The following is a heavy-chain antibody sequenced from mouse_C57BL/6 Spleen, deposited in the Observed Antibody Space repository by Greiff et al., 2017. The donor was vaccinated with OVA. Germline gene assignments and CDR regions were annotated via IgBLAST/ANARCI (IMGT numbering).Heavy chain of an antibody. CDR2: ISNGGGST. CDR1: GFTFSDYY. J-gene: IGHJ4*01. D-gene: IGHD1-1*01. Sequence: EVKLMESGGGLVQPGGSLKLSCAASGFTFSDYYMYWVRQTPEKRLEWVAYISNGGGSTYYPDTVKGRFTISRDNAKNTLYLQMSRLKSEDTAMYYCAILRYYAMDYWGQGTSVTVSS. CDR3: AILRYYAMDY. V-gene: IGHV5-12*01.